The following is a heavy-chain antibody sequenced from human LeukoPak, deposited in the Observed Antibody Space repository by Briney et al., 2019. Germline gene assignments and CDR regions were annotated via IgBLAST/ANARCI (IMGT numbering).Heavy chain of an antibody. CDR1: GGSFSGYY. D-gene: IGHD4-17*01. CDR2: INHSGST. Sequence: SETLSLTCAVCGGSFSGYYWSWIRQPPGKGLEWIGEINHSGSTNHNPSLKSRVTISVDTSKNQFSLKLSSVTAADTAVYYCARYGRRGHNWFDPWGQGTLVTVSS. J-gene: IGHJ5*02. V-gene: IGHV4-34*01. CDR3: ARYGRRGHNWFDP.